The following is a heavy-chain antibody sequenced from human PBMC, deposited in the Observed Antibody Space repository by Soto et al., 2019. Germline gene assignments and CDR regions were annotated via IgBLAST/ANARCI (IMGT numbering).Heavy chain of an antibody. CDR1: GFTFSDYY. CDR3: ARPVWFGEEDY. Sequence: QVQLVESGGGLVKPGGSLRLSGAASGFTFSDYYMSWIRQDPGKGLEWASYISSSGSPIYYADSVKGRFTISRDHAENSLDLQMNSLRAEDTAVYYCARPVWFGEEDYWGQGTLVTVSS. CDR2: ISSSGSPI. V-gene: IGHV3-11*04. J-gene: IGHJ4*02. D-gene: IGHD3-10*01.